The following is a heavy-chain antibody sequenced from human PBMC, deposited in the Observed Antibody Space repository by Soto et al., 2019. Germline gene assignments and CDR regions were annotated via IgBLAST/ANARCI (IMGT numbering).Heavy chain of an antibody. CDR2: IKQDGSVK. J-gene: IGHJ3*02. Sequence: GGSLRLSCAASGFTFSSYWMSWVRQAPGKGLEWVANIKQDGSVKYYVDSVKGRFTISRDNAKNSLYLQRNSLRAEDTAVYYCARDSELKYYYDSSGYHDDAFDIWGQGTMVTVSS. V-gene: IGHV3-7*01. CDR3: ARDSELKYYYDSSGYHDDAFDI. D-gene: IGHD3-22*01. CDR1: GFTFSSYW.